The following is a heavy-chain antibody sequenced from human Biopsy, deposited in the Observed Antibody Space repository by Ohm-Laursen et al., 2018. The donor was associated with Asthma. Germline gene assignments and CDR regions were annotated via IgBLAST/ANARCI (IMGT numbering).Heavy chain of an antibody. J-gene: IGHJ6*02. CDR1: GGTFSNFA. CDR2: IMTVFGTT. V-gene: IGHV1-69*13. D-gene: IGHD6-19*01. CDR3: ARCQVGYSSGWSLLLKKIYYSGMDV. Sequence: AASVNVSCKAPGGTFSNFAISWVRQAPGQGLEWLGGIMTVFGTTNYAQKFQGRVTITADESTSTAYMEVTSLRSEDTAIYYCARCQVGYSSGWSLLLKKIYYSGMDVWGQGTAVTVSS.